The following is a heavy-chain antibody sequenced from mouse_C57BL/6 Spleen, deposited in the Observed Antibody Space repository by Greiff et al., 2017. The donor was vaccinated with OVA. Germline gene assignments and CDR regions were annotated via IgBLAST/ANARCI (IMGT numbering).Heavy chain of an antibody. CDR2: INPSTGGT. CDR3: ARDYYGSSPWYFDV. V-gene: IGHV1-42*01. Sequence: VQLKESRPELVKPGASVKISCKASGYSFTGYYMNWVKQSPEKSLEWIGEINPSTGGTTYNQKFKAKATLTVDKSSSTAYMQLKSLTSEDSAVYYCARDYYGSSPWYFDVWGTGTTVTVSS. CDR1: GYSFTGYY. J-gene: IGHJ1*03. D-gene: IGHD1-1*01.